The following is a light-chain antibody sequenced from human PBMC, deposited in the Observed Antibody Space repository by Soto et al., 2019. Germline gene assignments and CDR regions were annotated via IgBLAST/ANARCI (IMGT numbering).Light chain of an antibody. CDR1: TSNIENNY. CDR3: GTWDSSLSAAV. J-gene: IGLJ3*02. Sequence: QSVLTQPPSVSAAPGQTVTISCSGSTSNIENNYVSWYQQLPGTAPKLLIYDDNKRSSGIPDRFSGSKSGTSATLGITGLQTGDEADYYCGTWDSSLSAAVFGGGTKVTVL. CDR2: DDN. V-gene: IGLV1-51*01.